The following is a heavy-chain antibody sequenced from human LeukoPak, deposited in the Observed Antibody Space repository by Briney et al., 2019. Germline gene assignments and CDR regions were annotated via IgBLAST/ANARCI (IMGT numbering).Heavy chain of an antibody. CDR1: GGSISSYY. CDR2: IYYSGST. Sequence: SETLSLTCTVSGGSISSYYWSWIRQPPGKGLEWIGHIYYSGSTNYNPSLKSRVTISVDTSKNQFSLKLSSVTAADTAVYYCARRASYYYDMDVWGQGTTVTVSS. V-gene: IGHV4-59*08. J-gene: IGHJ6*02. CDR3: ARRASYYYDMDV.